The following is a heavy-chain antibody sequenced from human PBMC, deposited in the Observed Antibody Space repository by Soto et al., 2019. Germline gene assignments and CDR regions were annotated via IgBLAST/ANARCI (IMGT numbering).Heavy chain of an antibody. Sequence: QLQLQESGPGLVKPSETLSLTCNASGGSITSSGSAWGSIRQSPGKGLEWIGTIDYSGNIYYIPSLKSRITISVDTSKNQISLKLSSVTAADTAVYYCARHIHNQGFEYYFDSWGQGTLVTVSS. J-gene: IGHJ4*02. D-gene: IGHD1-1*01. CDR2: IDYSGNI. CDR1: GGSITSSGSA. V-gene: IGHV4-39*01. CDR3: ARHIHNQGFEYYFDS.